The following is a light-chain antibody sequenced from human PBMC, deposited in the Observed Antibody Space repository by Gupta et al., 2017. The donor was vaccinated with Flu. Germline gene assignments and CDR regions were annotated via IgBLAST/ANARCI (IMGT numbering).Light chain of an antibody. CDR1: RGLFFSPTNKNY. CDR2: WAS. J-gene: IGKJ2*01. Sequence: DVVLTQSPDSLAVSLGERATINCKSSRGLFFSPTNKNYLAWYQQKSGQPPRLLISWASSRESGVPDRFGGSGSGTDFTLTISSLQAEDVAIYYCQQYYTFPNTFGQGTKLEIK. CDR3: QQYYTFPNT. V-gene: IGKV4-1*01.